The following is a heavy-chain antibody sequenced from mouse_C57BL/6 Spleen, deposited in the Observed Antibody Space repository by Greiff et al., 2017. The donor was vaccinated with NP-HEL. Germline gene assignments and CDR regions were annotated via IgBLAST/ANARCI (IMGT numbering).Heavy chain of an antibody. CDR3: ASGPGTRFAY. Sequence: VKVVESGPGLVAPSQSLSITCTVSGFSLTSYGVDWVRQSPGKGLEWLGVIWGVGSTNYNSALKSRLSISKDNSKSQVFLKMNSLQTDDTAMYYCASGPGTRFAYWGQGTLVTVSA. V-gene: IGHV2-6*01. J-gene: IGHJ3*01. CDR1: GFSLTSYG. CDR2: IWGVGST. D-gene: IGHD4-1*01.